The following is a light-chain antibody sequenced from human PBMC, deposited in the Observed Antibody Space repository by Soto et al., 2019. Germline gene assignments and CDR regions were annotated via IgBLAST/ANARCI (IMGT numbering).Light chain of an antibody. CDR2: DAY. J-gene: IGKJ2*01. V-gene: IGKV1-5*01. CDR3: QQYATSPPT. Sequence: DILMTQSASTLSSSVGDRVTITCRASQSISVYLAWYQQRPRQAPKLLIYDAYSLETWVPSRFSGSGSGTEFTLTISSLQPNDFAVYYCQQYATSPPTFGQGTKVEIK. CDR1: QSISVY.